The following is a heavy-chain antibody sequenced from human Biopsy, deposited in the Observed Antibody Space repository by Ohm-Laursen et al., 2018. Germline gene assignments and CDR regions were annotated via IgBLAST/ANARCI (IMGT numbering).Heavy chain of an antibody. CDR1: GYTFTTYA. Sequence: SSVKVSCNASGYTFTTYAIGWVRQAPGQGLEWMGWISTYNGNTNYAQKVQGRVTMTTDTSTSTAYMELRSLRSDDTAVYYCARGIGSMVRGVIINVNNWFDPWGQGTLVTVSS. J-gene: IGHJ5*02. D-gene: IGHD3-10*01. V-gene: IGHV1-18*01. CDR3: ARGIGSMVRGVIINVNNWFDP. CDR2: ISTYNGNT.